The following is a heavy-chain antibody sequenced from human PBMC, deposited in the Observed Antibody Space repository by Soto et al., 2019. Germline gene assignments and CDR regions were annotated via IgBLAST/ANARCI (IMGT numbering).Heavy chain of an antibody. V-gene: IGHV3-33*01. CDR3: ARVSQAFDY. J-gene: IGHJ4*02. CDR2: IWYDGSQK. CDR1: GFTFSSYG. Sequence: QVQLVESGGGVVQPGRSLRLSCAASGFTFSSYGIHWVRQSPGKGLEWVAFIWYDGSQKFYADSVKGRFTISRDNSKNILDLQMNSLRAEDTAVYYCARVSQAFDYWGQGTLVTVSS.